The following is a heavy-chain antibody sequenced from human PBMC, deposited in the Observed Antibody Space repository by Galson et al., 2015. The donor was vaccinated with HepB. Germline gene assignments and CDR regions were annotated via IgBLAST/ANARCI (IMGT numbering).Heavy chain of an antibody. CDR2: INQDGSDK. Sequence: SLRLSCAASGFTFSTYWMGWVRQAPGKGLEWVANINQDGSDKYCVDSVKGRFTISRDNAKNSLYLQMNSLRAEDTAAYYCARDYVYWGQGILVTVSS. V-gene: IGHV3-7*05. CDR3: ARDYVY. CDR1: GFTFSTYW. D-gene: IGHD3-10*02. J-gene: IGHJ4*02.